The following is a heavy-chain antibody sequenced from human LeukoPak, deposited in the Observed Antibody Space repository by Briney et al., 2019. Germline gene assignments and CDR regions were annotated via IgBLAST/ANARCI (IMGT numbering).Heavy chain of an antibody. D-gene: IGHD2-2*01. CDR2: IKQDGSEK. J-gene: IGHJ4*02. Sequence: GGSLRLSCAASGFTFSSYWMSWVRQAPGKGLEWVANIKQDGSEKYYVDSVKGRFTISRDNAKNSLYLQMNSLRAEDTAVYYCAREGDCSSTSCYAFDYWGQGTLVTVSS. V-gene: IGHV3-7*01. CDR1: GFTFSSYW. CDR3: AREGDCSSTSCYAFDY.